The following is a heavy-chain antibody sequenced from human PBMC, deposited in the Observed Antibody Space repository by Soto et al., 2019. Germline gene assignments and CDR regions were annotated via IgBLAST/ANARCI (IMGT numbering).Heavy chain of an antibody. CDR1: GFTCSSYA. CDR3: AKPPISIFGLANSYFDS. CDR2: ISGSGGST. D-gene: IGHD3-3*01. V-gene: IGHV3-23*01. J-gene: IGHJ4*02. Sequence: GSLRLAGAASGFTCSSYAMNWVRQAPEKGLQWVAGISGSGGSTHYAYSVKGRFTISRDNSKNTVDLQMNSLRAEDTAVYYCAKPPISIFGLANSYFDSWGQGTLVTVSS.